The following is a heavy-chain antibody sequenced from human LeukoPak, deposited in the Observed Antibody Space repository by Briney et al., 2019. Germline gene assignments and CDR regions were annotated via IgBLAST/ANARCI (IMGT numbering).Heavy chain of an antibody. J-gene: IGHJ4*02. Sequence: ASVKVSCKASGYTFTGYYMHWVRQAPGQGLEWMGWFNPNSGGTNYAQKLQGRVTMTRDTSISTAYMELSRLRSDDTAVYYCAREVEWELLMRGDYWGQGTLVTVSS. D-gene: IGHD1-26*01. CDR2: FNPNSGGT. CDR3: AREVEWELLMRGDY. CDR1: GYTFTGYY. V-gene: IGHV1-2*02.